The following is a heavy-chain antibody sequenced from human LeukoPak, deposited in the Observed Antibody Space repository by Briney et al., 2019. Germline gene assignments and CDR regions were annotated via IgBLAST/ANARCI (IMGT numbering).Heavy chain of an antibody. CDR3: ARDRLPGGDYGGYVMEFDC. CDR1: GYTFTSYY. CDR2: INPSGGST. Sequence: ASVKVSCKASGYTFTSYYMHWVRQAPGQGLEWMGIINPSGGSTSYAQKFQGRVTMTRDTSTSTVYMELSSLRSEDTAVYYCARDRLPGGDYGGYVMEFDCWGQGTLVTASS. J-gene: IGHJ4*02. D-gene: IGHD4-17*01. V-gene: IGHV1-46*01.